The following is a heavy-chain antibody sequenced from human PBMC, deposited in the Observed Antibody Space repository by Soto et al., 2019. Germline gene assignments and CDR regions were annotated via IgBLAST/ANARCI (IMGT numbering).Heavy chain of an antibody. Sequence: GGSLRLSCAASGFTFSSLWMHWVRQPPGKGLVWVSRINPDGSATSHADSVKARFTISRDNTKNTLYLQMNSLRAEDTAVYYCARSVSGYDDYGGQGTLLPVSS. D-gene: IGHD5-12*01. CDR1: GFTFSSLW. V-gene: IGHV3-74*01. CDR2: INPDGSAT. J-gene: IGHJ4*02. CDR3: ARSVSGYDDY.